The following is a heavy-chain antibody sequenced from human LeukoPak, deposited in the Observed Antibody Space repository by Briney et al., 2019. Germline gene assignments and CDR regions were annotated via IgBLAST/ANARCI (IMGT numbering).Heavy chain of an antibody. CDR2: IRYDGSNK. CDR1: GFTFSSYG. D-gene: IGHD5-18*01. CDR3: ARNRGMVTSEFDY. V-gene: IGHV3-30*02. J-gene: IGHJ4*02. Sequence: GGSLRLSCAASGFTFSSYGMHWVRQAPGKGLEWVAFIRYDGSNKYYADSVKGRFTISRDNAKKSLYLQMTSLRAEDTAVYYCARNRGMVTSEFDYWGQGTLVTVSS.